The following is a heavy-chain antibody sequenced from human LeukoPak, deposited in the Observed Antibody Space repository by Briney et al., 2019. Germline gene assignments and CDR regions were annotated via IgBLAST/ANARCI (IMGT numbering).Heavy chain of an antibody. CDR1: GYSFTSYW. Sequence: GESLKISCKGSGYSFTSYWIGWVRQMPGKGLEWMGIIYPGDSDTRYSPSFQCQVTISADKSISTAYLQWSSLKASDTAMYYCARPMSGYSYGYGYAFDIWGQGTMVTVSS. V-gene: IGHV5-51*01. D-gene: IGHD5-18*01. J-gene: IGHJ3*02. CDR3: ARPMSGYSYGYGYAFDI. CDR2: IYPGDSDT.